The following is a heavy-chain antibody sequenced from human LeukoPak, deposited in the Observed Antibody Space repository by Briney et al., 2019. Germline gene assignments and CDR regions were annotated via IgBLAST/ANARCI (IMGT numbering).Heavy chain of an antibody. CDR1: GGSFRSYY. Sequence: PSETLSLTCTVSGGSFRSYYWSWIRQPPGKGLEWIGYIYYSGSTNYNPSLKSRVTISVDTSKNQFSLKLRSVTAADTAVYYCARVTGYMIEDYFDYWGQGILVTVSS. V-gene: IGHV4-59*01. CDR2: IYYSGST. J-gene: IGHJ4*02. CDR3: ARVTGYMIEDYFDY. D-gene: IGHD3-9*01.